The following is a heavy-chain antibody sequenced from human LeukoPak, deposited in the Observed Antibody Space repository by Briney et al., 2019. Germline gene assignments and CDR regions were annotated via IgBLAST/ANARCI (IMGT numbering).Heavy chain of an antibody. D-gene: IGHD5-18*01. CDR1: GDSVSNNSAA. CDR3: AKSGYGFGRDWFDP. J-gene: IGHJ5*02. Sequence: SQTLSLTCAISGDSVSNNSAAWIWVRQSPSRGLEWLGRTYYKSRWYNDYAVSVQSRISINPDTSKNQFSLQLNSATPEDTAVYYCAKSGYGFGRDWFDPWGQGTLVTVSS. CDR2: TYYKSRWYN. V-gene: IGHV6-1*01.